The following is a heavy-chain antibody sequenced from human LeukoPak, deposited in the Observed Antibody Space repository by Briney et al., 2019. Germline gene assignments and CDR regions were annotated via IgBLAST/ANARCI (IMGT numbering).Heavy chain of an antibody. D-gene: IGHD6-13*01. CDR3: ARPGPAAAGGVPAGYYFDY. Sequence: GGSLRLSCTASGFTFSSYAMHWVRQAPGQGLEWVAVISYDGSNKYYADSVKGRFTISRDNSKNTLYLQMNSLRAEDTAVYYCARPGPAAAGGVPAGYYFDYWGQGTLVTVSS. J-gene: IGHJ4*02. CDR2: ISYDGSNK. V-gene: IGHV3-30*04. CDR1: GFTFSSYA.